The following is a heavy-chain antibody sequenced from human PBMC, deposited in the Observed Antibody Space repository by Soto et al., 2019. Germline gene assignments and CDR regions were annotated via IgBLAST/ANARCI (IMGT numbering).Heavy chain of an antibody. CDR3: ARAKILRIGNPTYYPVQLWFDP. CDR2: INPNSGGT. V-gene: IGHV1-2*02. J-gene: IGHJ5*02. D-gene: IGHD1-1*01. CDR1: GYTFTGYY. Sequence: QVQLVQSGAEVKKPGASVKVSCKASGYTFTGYYMHWVRQAPGQGLEWMGWINPNSGGTNYAQKFQGRVTMTRDTSISTAYMELSRLRSDDTAVYYCARAKILRIGNPTYYPVQLWFDPWGQGTLVTVSS.